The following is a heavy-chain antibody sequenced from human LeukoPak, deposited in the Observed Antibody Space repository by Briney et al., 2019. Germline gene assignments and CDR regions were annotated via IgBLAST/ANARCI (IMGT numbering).Heavy chain of an antibody. CDR3: ARQGSNSGWYVGY. D-gene: IGHD6-19*01. Sequence: GESLKISCKGSGYSFTNYWIGWVRQMPGRGLEWMGIIYPGDSDTRYSPSFQGQVTISADKSVSTVYLQWGSLKASDTAMYYCARQGSNSGWYVGYWGQGTLVTVSS. CDR1: GYSFTNYW. V-gene: IGHV5-51*01. CDR2: IYPGDSDT. J-gene: IGHJ4*02.